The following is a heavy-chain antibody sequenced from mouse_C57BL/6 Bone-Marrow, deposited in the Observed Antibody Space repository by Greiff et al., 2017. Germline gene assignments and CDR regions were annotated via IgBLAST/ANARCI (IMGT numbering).Heavy chain of an antibody. CDR2: IRNKANGYTT. CDR3: ARYGAYYGNPWFAD. V-gene: IGHV7-3*01. Sequence: EVNLVESGGGLVQPGGSLSLSCAASGFTFTGYYMSWVRQPPGKGLEWLGFIRNKANGYTTEYRASVKGPFTISRDNSQSILYLQMNALRAEDSATYYCARYGAYYGNPWFADWGKGTLVTVSA. J-gene: IGHJ3*01. D-gene: IGHD2-10*01. CDR1: GFTFTGYY.